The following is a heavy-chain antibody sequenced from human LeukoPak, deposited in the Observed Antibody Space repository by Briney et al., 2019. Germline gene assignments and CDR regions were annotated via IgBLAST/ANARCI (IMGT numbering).Heavy chain of an antibody. CDR2: IYSGGGT. J-gene: IGHJ4*02. D-gene: IGHD4-17*01. Sequence: PGGSLRLSCAASGFTVSNNYMSWVRQAPGKGLEWVSVIYSGGGTYYADSVKGRFTISGDNAKNSLYLQMNSLRAEDTAVYYCARVDYGDYAGEDYWGQGTLVTVSS. V-gene: IGHV3-53*01. CDR1: GFTVSNNY. CDR3: ARVDYGDYAGEDY.